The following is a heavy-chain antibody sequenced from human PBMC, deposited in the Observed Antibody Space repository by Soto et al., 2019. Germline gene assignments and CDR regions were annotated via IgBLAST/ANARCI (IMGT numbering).Heavy chain of an antibody. CDR2: IYYSGST. CDR1: GGSISSGGYY. J-gene: IGHJ4*02. D-gene: IGHD4-17*01. Sequence: SETLSLTCTVSGGSISSGGYYWSWIRQHPGKGLEGIGYIYYSGSTYYNPSLKSRVTISVDTSKNQFSLKLSSVTAADTAVYYCARGRMTTVTTFDYWGQGTLVTVSS. V-gene: IGHV4-31*03. CDR3: ARGRMTTVTTFDY.